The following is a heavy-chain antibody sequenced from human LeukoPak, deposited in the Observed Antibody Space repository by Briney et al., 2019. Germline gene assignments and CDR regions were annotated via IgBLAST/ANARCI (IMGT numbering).Heavy chain of an antibody. Sequence: NPSETLSLTCTVSGGSISSNYWGWIRQPPGKGLEWIGSIYYTGSTYYNPSLKSRVTVYVDTSKNQFSLKLSSVTAADTAVYYCARRPDSSGWNRWFDPWGQGTLVTVSS. V-gene: IGHV4-39*01. CDR2: IYYTGST. D-gene: IGHD3-22*01. CDR1: GGSISSNY. J-gene: IGHJ5*02. CDR3: ARRPDSSGWNRWFDP.